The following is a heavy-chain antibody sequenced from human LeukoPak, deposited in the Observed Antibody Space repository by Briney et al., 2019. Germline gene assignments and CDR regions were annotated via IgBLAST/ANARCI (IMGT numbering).Heavy chain of an antibody. J-gene: IGHJ4*02. CDR2: INHSGST. D-gene: IGHD6-25*01. CDR3: AREGSGADY. Sequence: PSETLSLTCAVYGGSFSGYYWSWIRQPPGKGLEWIGEINHSGSTNYNPSLKSRVTISVGTSKNQFSLKLSSVTAADTAVYYCAREGSGADYWGQGTLVTVSS. CDR1: GGSFSGYY. V-gene: IGHV4-34*01.